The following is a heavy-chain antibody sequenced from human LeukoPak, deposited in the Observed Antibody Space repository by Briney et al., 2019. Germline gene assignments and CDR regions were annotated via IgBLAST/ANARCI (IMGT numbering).Heavy chain of an antibody. CDR2: ISYSGSI. CDR3: ARCVSMVRGIIRPPDY. CDR1: GGSISSTIYH. V-gene: IGHV4-39*01. D-gene: IGHD3-10*01. J-gene: IGHJ4*02. Sequence: TSETLSLTCTVSGGSISSTIYHWGWIRQSPGKGLEWIGSISYSGSIYHNPSLKSRVTMSVDTSKNQFSLKLSSVTAADTAVYYCARCVSMVRGIIRPPDYWGQGTLVTVSS.